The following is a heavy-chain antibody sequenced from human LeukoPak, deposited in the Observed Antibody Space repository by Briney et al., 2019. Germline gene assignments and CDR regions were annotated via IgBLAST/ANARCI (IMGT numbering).Heavy chain of an antibody. V-gene: IGHV1-18*01. J-gene: IGHJ6*02. CDR2: ISAYNGNT. Sequence: ASVKVSCKASGYTFTSYGISWVRQAPGQGLEWMGWISAYNGNTNYAQKLQGRVTMTTDTSTSTAYMELRSLRSDDTAVYYCARTSVTTLDYYGMDVWGQGTTVTVS. CDR3: ARTSVTTLDYYGMDV. CDR1: GYTFTSYG. D-gene: IGHD4-4*01.